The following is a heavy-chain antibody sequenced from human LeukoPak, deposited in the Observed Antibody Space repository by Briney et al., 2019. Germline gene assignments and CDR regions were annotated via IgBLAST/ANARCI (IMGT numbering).Heavy chain of an antibody. J-gene: IGHJ4*02. CDR1: GGSISSYY. V-gene: IGHV4-59*01. CDR2: IYSSGST. CDR3: ARADYGDGWDY. D-gene: IGHD5-24*01. Sequence: SETLSLTCTVSGGSISSYYWSWLRQPPGKGLEWTGYIYSSGSTNYNPCLKSRVTISVDTSKNQFSLKLSSVTAADTAVYYCARADYGDGWDYWGERTLVTVSS.